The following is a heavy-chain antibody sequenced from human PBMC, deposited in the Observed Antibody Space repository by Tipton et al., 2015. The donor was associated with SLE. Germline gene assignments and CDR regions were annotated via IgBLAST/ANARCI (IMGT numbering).Heavy chain of an antibody. CDR3: TRDQGGQLVRAYFDY. Sequence: SLRLSCTASGFTFSSYEMNWVRQAPGKGLEWVSYISGSGTTIYYADSVKGRFTISRDNAKNSLYLQMNSLRAEDTAVYYCTRDQGGQLVRAYFDYWGQGTLVTVSS. D-gene: IGHD6-6*01. J-gene: IGHJ4*02. V-gene: IGHV3-48*03. CDR1: GFTFSSYE. CDR2: ISGSGTTI.